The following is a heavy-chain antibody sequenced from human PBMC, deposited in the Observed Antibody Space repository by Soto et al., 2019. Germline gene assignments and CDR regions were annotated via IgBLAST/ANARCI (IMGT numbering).Heavy chain of an antibody. CDR3: ARDGQGRAPYALDV. J-gene: IGHJ6*02. V-gene: IGHV3-33*01. CDR1: GFTFSGHA. Sequence: QVQLVESGGGVAQPGRSLRLSCTVSGFTFSGHAMHWVRQAPGKGLEWVTQIWYDGSNKYYAESVKGRFTISRDNSKNTLYLQMNSLRVEDTAVYYCARDGQGRAPYALDVWVQGTSVTVSS. CDR2: IWYDGSNK.